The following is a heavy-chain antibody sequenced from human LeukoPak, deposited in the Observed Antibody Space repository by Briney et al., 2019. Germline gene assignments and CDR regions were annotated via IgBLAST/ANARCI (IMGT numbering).Heavy chain of an antibody. CDR3: AKDPGGYYYMDV. CDR2: IYYSGGT. J-gene: IGHJ6*03. Sequence: SETLSLTCTVSGASVSNHYWGWIRQPPGKRLEWIGFIYYSGGTNYNPSLKSRVTISRDMSKNQFSLKLSSVSAADTAVYYCAKDPGGYYYMDVWGKGTTVTVSS. D-gene: IGHD1-26*01. V-gene: IGHV4-59*02. CDR1: GASVSNHY.